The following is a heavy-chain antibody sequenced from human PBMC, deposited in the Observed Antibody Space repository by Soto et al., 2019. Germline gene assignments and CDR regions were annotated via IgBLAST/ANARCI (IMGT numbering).Heavy chain of an antibody. Sequence: ASVKVSCKASGYTFTSYAMHWVHQAPGQRLEWIGWIIAGNGNTKYAQKFQERVTITRDTSTSTAYMELSSLRSEDTAVYYCAADLNGGYYDSSGYPDNFDYWGQGTLVTVSS. CDR1: GYTFTSYA. CDR3: AADLNGGYYDSSGYPDNFDY. CDR2: IIAGNGNT. D-gene: IGHD3-22*01. J-gene: IGHJ4*02. V-gene: IGHV1-3*01.